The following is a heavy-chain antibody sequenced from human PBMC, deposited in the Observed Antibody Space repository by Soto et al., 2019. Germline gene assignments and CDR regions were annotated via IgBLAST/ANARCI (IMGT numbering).Heavy chain of an antibody. CDR2: ISGSGGST. CDR1: GFTFSNYA. V-gene: IGHV3-23*01. D-gene: IGHD3-9*01. Sequence: VQLLESGGDLVQPGGSLRLSCEASGFTFSNYAMSWVRQAPGKGLEWVSVISGSGGSTNYADSAKGRFTISRDNSMYTLYLQMNSLRAEDTAVYYCARVFYYDILTGKSYNMDVWGQGTTVIVSS. J-gene: IGHJ6*02. CDR3: ARVFYYDILTGKSYNMDV.